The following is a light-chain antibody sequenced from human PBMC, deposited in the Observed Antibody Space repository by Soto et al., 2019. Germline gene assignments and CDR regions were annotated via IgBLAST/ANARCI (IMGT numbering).Light chain of an antibody. CDR3: SSYSTSYTWV. J-gene: IGLJ3*02. V-gene: IGLV2-14*01. Sequence: QSALTQPASVSGSPGQSITISCIGTSSDIGSQNFVSWHQQRPGKAPKFIIYGVTNRPSGVSNRFSGSKSGNTASLTIFGLQADDEADYYCSSYSTSYTWVFGGGTKVTVL. CDR2: GVT. CDR1: SSDIGSQNF.